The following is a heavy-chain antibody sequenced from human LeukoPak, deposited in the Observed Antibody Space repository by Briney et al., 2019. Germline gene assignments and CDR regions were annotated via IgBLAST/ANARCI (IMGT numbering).Heavy chain of an antibody. Sequence: SETLSLTCTVSGGSISSGGYYWSWIRQHPGKGLEWIGYIYYSGSTYYNPSLKSRVTISVDTSKNQFSLKLSSVTAADTAVYYCARVGGSGSYPLDYWGQGTLATVSS. CDR1: GGSISSGGYY. CDR3: ARVGGSGSYPLDY. V-gene: IGHV4-31*03. D-gene: IGHD3-10*01. CDR2: IYYSGST. J-gene: IGHJ4*02.